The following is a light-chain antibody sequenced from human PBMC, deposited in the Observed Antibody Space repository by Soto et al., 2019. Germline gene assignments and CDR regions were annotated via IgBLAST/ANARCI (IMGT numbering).Light chain of an antibody. CDR3: GTWDSSLSAGV. J-gene: IGLJ3*02. CDR2: DND. Sequence: QAVLTQPPSVSAAPGQKGTISCSGSSSNIGNNYVSWYKQLPGTAPKLLIYDNDKRPSGIPDRFSGSKSGTSATLDITGLQTGDEADYYCGTWDSSLSAGVFGGGTKLTVL. CDR1: SSNIGNNY. V-gene: IGLV1-51*01.